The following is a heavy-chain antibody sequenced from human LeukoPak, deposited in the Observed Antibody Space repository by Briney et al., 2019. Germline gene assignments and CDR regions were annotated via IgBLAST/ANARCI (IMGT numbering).Heavy chain of an antibody. CDR1: GFTFSSYA. V-gene: IGHV3-30-3*01. CDR3: ARVMPDYYDSNAPGPIDS. Sequence: PGGSLRLSCAASGFTFSSYAMHWVRQAPGKGLEWVAVISYDGSNKYYADSVKGRFTISRDNAKNSLYLQMNSLRAEGTAVYYCARVMPDYYDSNAPGPIDSWGLGTLVTVSA. CDR2: ISYDGSNK. J-gene: IGHJ4*02. D-gene: IGHD3-22*01.